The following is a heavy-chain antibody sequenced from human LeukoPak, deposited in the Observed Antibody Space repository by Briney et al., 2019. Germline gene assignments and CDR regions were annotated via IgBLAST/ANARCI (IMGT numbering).Heavy chain of an antibody. CDR2: ISYDGSNK. CDR3: ARARTFYGMDG. J-gene: IGHJ6*04. D-gene: IGHD2/OR15-2a*01. Sequence: PGGSLRLSCAASGFTFGSYDMHWVRQAPGKGLEWVAVISYDGSNKYYADSVKGRFTISRDNSKNTLYLQMNSLRAEDTAVYYCARARTFYGMDGWGKGATVTVSS. CDR1: GFTFGSYD. V-gene: IGHV3-30*04.